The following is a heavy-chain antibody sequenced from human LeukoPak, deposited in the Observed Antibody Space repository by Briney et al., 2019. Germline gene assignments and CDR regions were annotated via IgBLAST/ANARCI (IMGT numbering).Heavy chain of an antibody. J-gene: IGHJ4*02. CDR3: ARSTVAGAYFDY. D-gene: IGHD6-19*01. V-gene: IGHV1-3*01. Sequence: KFQGRVTITRDTSASTAYMELSSLRSEDTAVYYRARSTVAGAYFDYWGQGTLVTVSS.